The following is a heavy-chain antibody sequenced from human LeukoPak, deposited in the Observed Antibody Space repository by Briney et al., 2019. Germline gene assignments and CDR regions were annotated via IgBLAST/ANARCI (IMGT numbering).Heavy chain of an antibody. CDR1: GFTFSSYA. Sequence: GGSLRLSCAASGFTFSSYAMHWVRQAPGKGLEWVALISNDGTKKYYTDSVKGRCTISKDNSKNTLFLQMNSLSAEDTAVYFCARDRYSGGTNYFDYWGQGALVTVSS. V-gene: IGHV3-30*04. J-gene: IGHJ4*02. CDR3: ARDRYSGGTNYFDY. D-gene: IGHD6-19*01. CDR2: ISNDGTKK.